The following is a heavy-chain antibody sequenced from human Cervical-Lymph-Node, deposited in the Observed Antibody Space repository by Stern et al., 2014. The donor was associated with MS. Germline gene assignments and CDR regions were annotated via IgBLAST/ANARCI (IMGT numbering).Heavy chain of an antibody. CDR1: GYTLTEMS. Sequence: QVQLVESGAEVKKPGASVKVSCKVSGYTLTEMSMHWVRQAPGKGLEWMGCYDPQHGETVYAQKIQGRVTMAEDRSTDTAYMELTSLRSDDTAVYYCATHRGRVTYYYGLDVWGQGTTVTVSS. J-gene: IGHJ6*02. D-gene: IGHD2-21*02. CDR3: ATHRGRVTYYYGLDV. CDR2: YDPQHGET. V-gene: IGHV1-24*01.